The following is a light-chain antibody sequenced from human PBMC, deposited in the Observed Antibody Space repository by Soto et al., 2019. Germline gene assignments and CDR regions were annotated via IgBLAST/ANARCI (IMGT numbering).Light chain of an antibody. V-gene: IGKV1-5*01. CDR2: DAS. CDR3: QQYENYWT. J-gene: IGKJ1*01. Sequence: DIQVTHSPSTLSASVGDRVTITCRYSQSISSWLAWYQQXPRXAPXXLIYDASNLESGVPSRFSGSGSGTEFTLTFISPHPEDFAVYNCQQYENYWTCGQVAMVDIK. CDR1: QSISSW.